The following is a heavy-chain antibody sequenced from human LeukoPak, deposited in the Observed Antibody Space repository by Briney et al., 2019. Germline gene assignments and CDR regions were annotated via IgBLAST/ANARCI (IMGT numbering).Heavy chain of an antibody. J-gene: IGHJ3*02. CDR2: INPNKGGT. CDR1: RCTLTGYY. CDR3: ARGRGGDPPRQAFDI. V-gene: IGHV1-2*02. Sequence: GASVKVSCKASRCTLTGYYLHWVRQAPGQGLEWMGWINPNKGGTNYAQKFQGRVTMTRDTSISTAYIELSRLRSDETAVDYCARGRGGDPPRQAFDIWGQGTMVTVSS. D-gene: IGHD2-21*02.